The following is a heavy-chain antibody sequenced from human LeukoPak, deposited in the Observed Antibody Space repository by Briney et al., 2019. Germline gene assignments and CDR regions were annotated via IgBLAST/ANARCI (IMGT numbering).Heavy chain of an antibody. CDR2: IIPIFGTA. V-gene: IGHV1-69*05. J-gene: IGHJ6*03. CDR3: ASTYCSSTSCYRENYYMDV. Sequence: SVKVSCKASGYTFTSHYMHWVRQAPGQGLEWMGGIIPIFGTANYAQKFQGRVTITTDESTSTAYMELSSLRSEDTAVYYCASTYCSSTSCYRENYYMDVWGKGTTVTVSS. D-gene: IGHD2-2*02. CDR1: GYTFTSHY.